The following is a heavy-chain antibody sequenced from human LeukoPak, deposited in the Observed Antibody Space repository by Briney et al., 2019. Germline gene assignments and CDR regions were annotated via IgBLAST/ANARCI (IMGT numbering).Heavy chain of an antibody. CDR3: TTSYYGSGSCRDCSVDY. J-gene: IGHJ4*02. CDR1: GFTFSNAW. Sequence: KSGGSLRLSCAASGFTFSNAWMSWVRQAPGKGLEWVGRIKSKTDGGTTDYAAPVKGRFTISRDDSKNTLYLQMNSLKTEDTAVYYCTTSYYGSGSCRDCSVDYWGQGTLVTVSS. D-gene: IGHD3-10*01. CDR2: IKSKTDGGTT. V-gene: IGHV3-15*01.